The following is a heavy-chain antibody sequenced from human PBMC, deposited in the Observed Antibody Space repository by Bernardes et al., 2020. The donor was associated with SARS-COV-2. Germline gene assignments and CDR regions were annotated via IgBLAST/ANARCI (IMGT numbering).Heavy chain of an antibody. CDR2: ISPNSGGT. J-gene: IGHJ3*02. D-gene: IGHD3-16*02. V-gene: IGHV1-2*04. CDR1: GYTFSNHY. Sequence: ASVKVSCKTSGYTFSNHYIFWVRQAPGQGLEWVGRISPNSGGTDYAQKFRGWVTMTRDTSISTAYMELSRLRSDDTAVYYCARGVRGNYPQDAFDIWGQGTMVTVSS. CDR3: ARGVRGNYPQDAFDI.